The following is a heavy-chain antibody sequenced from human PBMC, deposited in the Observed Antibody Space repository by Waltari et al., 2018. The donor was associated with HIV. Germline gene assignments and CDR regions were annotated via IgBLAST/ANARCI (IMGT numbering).Heavy chain of an antibody. CDR2: VYFTGST. Sequence: QLQLQESGPGLVKPSETLSLTCTVSGGSISSSTYYWGLIRQPPGTGLEWIGRVYFTGSTYYNPSLRSRVTISVDTSKNQFSLKLNSVTAADTAVYYCAGPFSSGWSHYYYGMDVWGQGTTVTVSS. V-gene: IGHV4-39*01. CDR3: AGPFSSGWSHYYYGMDV. CDR1: GGSISSSTYY. J-gene: IGHJ6*02. D-gene: IGHD6-19*01.